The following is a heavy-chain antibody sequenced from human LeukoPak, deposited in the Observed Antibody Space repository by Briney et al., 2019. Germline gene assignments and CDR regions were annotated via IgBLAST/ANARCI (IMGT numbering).Heavy chain of an antibody. V-gene: IGHV1-69*04. CDR1: GGTFSSYA. D-gene: IGHD2-15*01. J-gene: IGHJ5*02. CDR3: AREIAATLVGVTGGWFDP. CDR2: IIPIFGIA. Sequence: SVKVSCKASGGTFSSYAISWVRQAPGQGLEWMGRIIPIFGIANYAQKFQGRVTITADKSTSTAYMELSSLRSEDTAVYYCAREIAATLVGVTGGWFDPWGQGTLVTASS.